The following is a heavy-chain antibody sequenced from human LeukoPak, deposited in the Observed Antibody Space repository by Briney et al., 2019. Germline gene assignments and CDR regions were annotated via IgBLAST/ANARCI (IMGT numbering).Heavy chain of an antibody. J-gene: IGHJ4*02. Sequence: ASVKVSCNASGYTFTAYYMHRVRQAPGHGLEWMGWINLNSGGTNYAQKFQGRVTMTRDTSISAAYMDLSRLGSDDTAVYYGARVAGGDWYYFDFWGQGTLVTVSS. V-gene: IGHV1-2*02. D-gene: IGHD2-21*02. CDR1: GYTFTAYY. CDR3: ARVAGGDWYYFDF. CDR2: INLNSGGT.